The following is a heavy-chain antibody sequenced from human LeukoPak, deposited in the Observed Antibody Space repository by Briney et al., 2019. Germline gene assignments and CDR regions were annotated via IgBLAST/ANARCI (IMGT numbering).Heavy chain of an antibody. J-gene: IGHJ4*02. CDR1: GGSISSTYYY. D-gene: IGHD6-13*01. CDR3: ARHRGHLAAAGTKGVDY. CDR2: IYYSGST. V-gene: IGHV4-39*01. Sequence: PSETLSLTCTVSGGSISSTYYYWGWIRQPPGKGLEWIGSIYYSGSTYYSPSLKSRVTISLDTSKNQFSLKLTSVTAADTAVYYCARHRGHLAAAGTKGVDYWGQGTLVTVSS.